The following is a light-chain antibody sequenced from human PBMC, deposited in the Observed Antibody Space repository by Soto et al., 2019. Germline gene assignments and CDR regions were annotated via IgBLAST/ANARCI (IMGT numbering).Light chain of an antibody. Sequence: TGTSSDVGSYNRVSWYQQPPGTAPKLMIYEVTNRPSGVPNRFSASKSGNTASLTISGLQAEDEADYYCTSYTSSRTWVFGGGTKLTVL. CDR3: TSYTSSRTWV. V-gene: IGLV2-18*02. CDR2: EVT. CDR1: SSDVGSYNR. J-gene: IGLJ3*02.